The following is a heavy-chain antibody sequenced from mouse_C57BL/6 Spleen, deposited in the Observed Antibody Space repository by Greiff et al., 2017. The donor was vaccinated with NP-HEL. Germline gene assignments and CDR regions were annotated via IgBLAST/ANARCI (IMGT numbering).Heavy chain of an antibody. CDR1: GYTFTSYW. D-gene: IGHD4-1*01. CDR2: IHTNSGST. Sequence: QVQLQQPGAELVQPGASVKLSCKASGYTFTSYWMHWVKQRPGQGLEWIGLIHTNSGSTNYNEKFKSKATLTVDKSSSTAYMQLSSLTSEDSAVYYCARENWDYFDYWGQGTTLTVSS. V-gene: IGHV1-64*01. J-gene: IGHJ2*01. CDR3: ARENWDYFDY.